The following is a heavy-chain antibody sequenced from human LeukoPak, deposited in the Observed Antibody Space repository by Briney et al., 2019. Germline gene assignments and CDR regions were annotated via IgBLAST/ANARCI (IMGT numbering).Heavy chain of an antibody. CDR2: ISNSGGDT. CDR1: GFTFSSYG. D-gene: IGHD3-10*01. V-gene: IGHV3-23*01. Sequence: GGSLRLSCAASGFTFSSYGMSWVRQAPGKGLEWVSAISNSGGDTNYADSVRGRFTISRDNSKNTVYLQMNSLRAEDTAVYYCAKWKYGSDFGYFDYWGQGTLVTVSS. J-gene: IGHJ4*02. CDR3: AKWKYGSDFGYFDY.